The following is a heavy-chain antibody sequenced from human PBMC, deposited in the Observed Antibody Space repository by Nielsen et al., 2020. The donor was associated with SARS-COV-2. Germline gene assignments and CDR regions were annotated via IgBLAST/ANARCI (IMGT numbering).Heavy chain of an antibody. Sequence: SETLSLTCAVYGGSFSGYYWSWIRQPPGKGLEWIGEINHSGSTNYNPSLKSRVTISVDTSKNQFSLKLSSVTAADTAVYYCARGRVVTARLDYWGQGTLVTVSS. CDR1: GGSFSGYY. D-gene: IGHD2-21*02. V-gene: IGHV4-34*01. J-gene: IGHJ4*02. CDR2: INHSGST. CDR3: ARGRVVTARLDY.